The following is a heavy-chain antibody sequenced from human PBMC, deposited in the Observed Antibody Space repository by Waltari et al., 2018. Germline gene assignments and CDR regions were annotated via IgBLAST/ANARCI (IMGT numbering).Heavy chain of an antibody. J-gene: IGHJ6*03. CDR1: GGSFSGYY. CDR2: INHSGST. D-gene: IGHD3-10*01. Sequence: QVQLQQWGAGLLKPSETLSLTCAVYGGSFSGYYWSWIRQPPGKGLEWIGEINHSGSTNYNPSLKSRVTISVDTSKNQFSLKLSSVTAADTAVYYCARGRITMVQGVIITDYYYYMDVWGKGTTVTVSS. V-gene: IGHV4-34*01. CDR3: ARGRITMVQGVIITDYYYYMDV.